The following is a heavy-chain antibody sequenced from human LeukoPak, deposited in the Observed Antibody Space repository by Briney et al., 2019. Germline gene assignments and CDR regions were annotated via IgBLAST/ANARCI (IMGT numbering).Heavy chain of an antibody. J-gene: IGHJ6*03. V-gene: IGHV4-4*09. CDR2: IYTGGST. D-gene: IGHD2/OR15-2a*01. CDR3: ARHHTSFDYFYMDV. Sequence: SETLSLTCTVSGGSIYTYYWSWIRQSPGKGLEWIGYIYTGGSTNYSPSLKSRVTISEDTSKNQFSLRLTSVTAADTAVYYCARHHTSFDYFYMDVWGKGTTVTVSS. CDR1: GGSIYTYY.